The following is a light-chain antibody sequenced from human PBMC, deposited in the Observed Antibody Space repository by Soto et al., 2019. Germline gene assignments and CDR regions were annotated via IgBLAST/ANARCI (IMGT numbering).Light chain of an antibody. CDR3: QQRSNWPPGVT. J-gene: IGKJ5*01. CDR1: QSITTY. CDR2: NGS. Sequence: EIVLTQSPATLSLSPGERATLSCRASQSITTYLAWYQQKPGQDPRLLIYNGSNRATGIPARFSGSGSGTDFTLTISSLEAEDFAVYYCQQRSNWPPGVTFGHATRLESK. V-gene: IGKV3-11*01.